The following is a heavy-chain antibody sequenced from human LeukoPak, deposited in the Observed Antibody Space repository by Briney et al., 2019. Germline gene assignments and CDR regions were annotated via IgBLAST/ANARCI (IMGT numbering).Heavy chain of an antibody. V-gene: IGHV3-23*01. CDR3: AKRVMVRGVTGWFDP. CDR2: ISGSGGST. D-gene: IGHD3-10*01. J-gene: IGHJ5*02. Sequence: GGSLRLSCAASGFTFSSYAMSWVRQAPGKGLEWVSAISGSGGSTYYADSVKGRFTITRDNSKNTLYLQMNSLRAEDTAVYYCAKRVMVRGVTGWFDPWGQGTLVTVSS. CDR1: GFTFSSYA.